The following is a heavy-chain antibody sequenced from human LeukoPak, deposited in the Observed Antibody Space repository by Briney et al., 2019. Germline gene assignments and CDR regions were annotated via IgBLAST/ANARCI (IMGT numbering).Heavy chain of an antibody. J-gene: IGHJ4*02. Sequence: VSVKVSCKASGYTFTGYYMHWVRQAPGQGLEWMGWINPNSGGTNYAQKFQGRVTMTRDTSISTAYMELSRLRSDDTAVYYCARDSRGYSYGSFWGQGTLVTVSS. V-gene: IGHV1-2*02. D-gene: IGHD5-18*01. CDR3: ARDSRGYSYGSF. CDR2: INPNSGGT. CDR1: GYTFTGYY.